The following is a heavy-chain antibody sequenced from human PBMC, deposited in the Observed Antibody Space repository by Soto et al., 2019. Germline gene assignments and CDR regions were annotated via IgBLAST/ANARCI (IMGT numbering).Heavy chain of an antibody. Sequence: GSLRLSCAASGFTFSSYGMHWVRQAPGKGLEWVAVIWYDGSNKYYADSVKGRFTISRDNSKNTLYLQMNSLRAEDTAVYYCAREAGVGWFDPWGQGTLVTVSS. CDR3: AREAGVGWFDP. CDR1: GFTFSSYG. D-gene: IGHD3-3*01. J-gene: IGHJ5*02. CDR2: IWYDGSNK. V-gene: IGHV3-33*01.